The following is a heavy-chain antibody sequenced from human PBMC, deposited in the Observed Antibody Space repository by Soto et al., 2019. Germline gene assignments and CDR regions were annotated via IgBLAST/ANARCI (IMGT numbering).Heavy chain of an antibody. CDR3: AKESSGWSYYDYYYGMDV. Sequence: PGGSLRLSCAASGFTFSSYAMSWVRQAPGKGLEWVSAISGSGGSTYYADSVKGRFTISRDNSKNTLYLQMNSLRAEDTAVYYCAKESSGWSYYDYYYGMDVWGQGTTVTVS. CDR1: GFTFSSYA. D-gene: IGHD6-19*01. V-gene: IGHV3-23*01. CDR2: ISGSGGST. J-gene: IGHJ6*02.